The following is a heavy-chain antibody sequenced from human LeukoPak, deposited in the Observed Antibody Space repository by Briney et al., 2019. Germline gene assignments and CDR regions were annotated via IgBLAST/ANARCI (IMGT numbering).Heavy chain of an antibody. CDR3: ARGILLWFGETHNWFDP. D-gene: IGHD3-10*01. Sequence: GASVKVSCKASGYTFTSYYMHWVRQAPGQGLEWMGIINPSGGSTSYAQKFQGRVTMTRDTSTSTGYMELSSLRSEDTAVYYCARGILLWFGETHNWFDPWGQGTLVTVSS. J-gene: IGHJ5*02. CDR1: GYTFTSYY. V-gene: IGHV1-46*01. CDR2: INPSGGST.